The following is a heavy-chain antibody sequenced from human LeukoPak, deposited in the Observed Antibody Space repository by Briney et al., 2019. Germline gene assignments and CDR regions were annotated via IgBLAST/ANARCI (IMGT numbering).Heavy chain of an antibody. CDR3: AEKGFGELVIDY. J-gene: IGHJ4*02. Sequence: GGSLRLSCAASGFTFSSYAMSWVRQAPGKGLEWVSAIIGSGGSTYYADSVKGRFTISRDNSKNTLYLQMNSLRAEDTAVYYCAEKGFGELVIDYWGQGTLVTVSS. D-gene: IGHD3-10*01. CDR2: IIGSGGST. V-gene: IGHV3-23*01. CDR1: GFTFSSYA.